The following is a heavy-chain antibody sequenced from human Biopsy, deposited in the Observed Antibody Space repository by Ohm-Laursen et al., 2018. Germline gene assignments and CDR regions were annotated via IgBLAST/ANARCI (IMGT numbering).Heavy chain of an antibody. D-gene: IGHD1-26*01. CDR1: GGSISSYY. CDR2: IYYTGST. V-gene: IGHV4-59*08. CDR3: ARHAPSYSGSYWRYFDL. Sequence: SETLSLTCTVSGGSISSYYWSWIRQPPGKGLEWIGYIYYTGSTNYNPYLKSRVTISIDPSMNHLSLRLTSVTAADTAVYYCARHAPSYSGSYWRYFDLWGRGTLVTVSS. J-gene: IGHJ2*01.